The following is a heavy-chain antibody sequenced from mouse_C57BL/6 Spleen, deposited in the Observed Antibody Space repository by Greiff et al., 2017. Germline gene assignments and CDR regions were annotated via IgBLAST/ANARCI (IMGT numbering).Heavy chain of an antibody. CDR1: GFTFSDYG. CDR3: ARGLGRYAMDY. J-gene: IGHJ4*01. Sequence: EVKLVESGGGLVKPGGSLKLSCAASGFTFSDYGMHWVSQAPEKGLEWVAYISSGSSTIYYAATVKGRFTISSNNAKNTLFLQMTSLRSEDTAMYYCARGLGRYAMDYWGQGTSVTVSS. CDR2: ISSGSSTI. D-gene: IGHD4-1*01. V-gene: IGHV5-17*01.